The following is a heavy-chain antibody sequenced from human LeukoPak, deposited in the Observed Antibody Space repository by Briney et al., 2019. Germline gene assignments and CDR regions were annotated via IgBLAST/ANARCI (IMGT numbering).Heavy chain of an antibody. CDR3: ATSDYYDSSGACDY. CDR1: GYTLTELS. J-gene: IGHJ4*02. CDR2: FDPEDGET. D-gene: IGHD3-22*01. Sequence: ASVKVSCKVSGYTLTELSMHWVRQAPGKGLEWMGGFDPEDGETIYAQKFQGSVTMTEDTSADTAYMELSSLRSEDTAVYYCATSDYYDSSGACDYWGQGTLVTVSS. V-gene: IGHV1-24*01.